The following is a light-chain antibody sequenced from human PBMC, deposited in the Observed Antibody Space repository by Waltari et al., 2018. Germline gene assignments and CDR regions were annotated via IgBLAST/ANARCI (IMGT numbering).Light chain of an antibody. CDR1: SSNIGSNH. V-gene: IGLV1-44*01. J-gene: IGLJ7*01. CDR3: ATWDDSLNAAV. Sequence: QSVLTQPPSASGTPGLRVPISCSGSSSNIGSNHVNWYQQLPGTAPKLLIYSNNQRPSRVPDRFSGSKSGTSASLAISGLQSEDEADYYCATWDDSLNAAVFGGGTQLSVL. CDR2: SNN.